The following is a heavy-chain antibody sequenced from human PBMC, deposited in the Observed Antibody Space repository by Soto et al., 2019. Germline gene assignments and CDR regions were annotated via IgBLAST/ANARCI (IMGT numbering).Heavy chain of an antibody. Sequence: PGGSLRLSCAASGFTFSNAWMNWVRQAPGKGPEWVGRIKSKTDGGTTDYAAPVKGRFTISRDDSKNTLYLQMNSLKTEDTAVYYCTTYLSKWLVGHYYYGMDVWGQGTTVTVSS. CDR2: IKSKTDGGTT. D-gene: IGHD6-19*01. CDR1: GFTFSNAW. J-gene: IGHJ6*02. CDR3: TTYLSKWLVGHYYYGMDV. V-gene: IGHV3-15*07.